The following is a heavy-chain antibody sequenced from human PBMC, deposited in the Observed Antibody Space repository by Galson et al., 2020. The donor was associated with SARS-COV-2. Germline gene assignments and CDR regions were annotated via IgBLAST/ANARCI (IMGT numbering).Heavy chain of an antibody. Sequence: ASVKVSCKASGYTFTSNGTSWMRQAPGQGLEWMGWNANYAQKFQGRVTMTTDTSTTTAYMELRGLRSDDTAVYYCARFSYRSGYPSFDYWGQGTLVTVSS. D-gene: IGHD3-22*01. V-gene: IGHV1-18*01. CDR1: GYTFTSNG. J-gene: IGHJ4*02. CDR3: ARFSYRSGYPSFDY.